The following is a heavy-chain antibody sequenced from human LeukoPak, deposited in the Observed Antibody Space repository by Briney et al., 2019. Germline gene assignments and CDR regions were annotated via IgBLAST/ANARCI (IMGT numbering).Heavy chain of an antibody. CDR2: ISGSGGNT. J-gene: IGHJ4*02. D-gene: IGHD4-23*01. CDR1: GFTFSSYA. CDR3: AKDQYGGNPQYYFDY. V-gene: IGHV3-23*01. Sequence: GGSLRLYCAASGFTFSSYAMSWVRQAPGKGLDWVSAISGSGGNTYYADSVKGRLTISRDNSKNTLYLQMNSLRAEDTAVYYCAKDQYGGNPQYYFDYWGQGTMVSVSS.